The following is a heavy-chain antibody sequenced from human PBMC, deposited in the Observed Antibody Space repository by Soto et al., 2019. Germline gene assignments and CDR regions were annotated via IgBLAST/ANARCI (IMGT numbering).Heavy chain of an antibody. CDR3: SRDAKTWLVAAFDV. J-gene: IGHJ3*01. D-gene: IGHD6-19*01. V-gene: IGHV1-18*01. Sequence: QVQLVQSGAEVKEPGASVKVSCKASGYTFVSYGISWVRQAPGQGLEWMGWISPYNGNTNYAQKFQGRVTMTTDTSTSTVYMALRSLRSDDTAVYYCSRDAKTWLVAAFDVWGQGKMVTVSS. CDR1: GYTFVSYG. CDR2: ISPYNGNT.